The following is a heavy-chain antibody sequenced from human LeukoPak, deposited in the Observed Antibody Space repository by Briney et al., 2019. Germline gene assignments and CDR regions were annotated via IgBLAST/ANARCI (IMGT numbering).Heavy chain of an antibody. CDR1: GFTFSSYS. CDR3: AKGGDDFWSGYSDY. CDR2: ISGSGGST. Sequence: PGGSLRLSCAASGFTFSSYSMSWVRQAPGKGLEWVSAISGSGGSTYYADSVKGRLTISRDNSKNTLYLQMNSLRAEDTAVYYCAKGGDDFWSGYSDYWGQGTLVTVSS. J-gene: IGHJ4*02. V-gene: IGHV3-23*01. D-gene: IGHD3-3*01.